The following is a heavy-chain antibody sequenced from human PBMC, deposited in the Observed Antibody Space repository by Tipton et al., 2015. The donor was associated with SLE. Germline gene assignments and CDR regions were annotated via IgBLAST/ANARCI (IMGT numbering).Heavy chain of an antibody. CDR1: GYTFTGYY. D-gene: IGHD1-26*01. Sequence: QSGAEVKKPGASVKVSCKASGYTFTGYYMHWVRQAPGQGLEWMGWIYPNSGGTNYTQKFQGRVTMTRDTSISTAYMELSRLTSDDTAVYYCAREDVGTYVYYFDYWGQGTLVTVSS. CDR3: AREDVGTYVYYFDY. V-gene: IGHV1-2*02. J-gene: IGHJ4*02. CDR2: IYPNSGGT.